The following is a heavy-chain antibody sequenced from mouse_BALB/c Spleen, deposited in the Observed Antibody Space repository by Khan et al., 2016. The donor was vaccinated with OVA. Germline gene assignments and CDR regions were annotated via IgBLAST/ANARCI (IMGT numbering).Heavy chain of an antibody. Sequence: QIQLVQSGPELKKPGETVKISCKASGYTFTNYGMNWVKQSPGKALKWMGWINSYTGEPTYADDFKGRFAFSLETSASTAYLQINNLKNEDTATYFCARPPYFSYSLDHWGQGTSVTVSS. V-gene: IGHV9-3-1*01. J-gene: IGHJ4*01. CDR3: ARPPYFSYSLDH. CDR2: INSYTGEP. D-gene: IGHD2-12*01. CDR1: GYTFTNYG.